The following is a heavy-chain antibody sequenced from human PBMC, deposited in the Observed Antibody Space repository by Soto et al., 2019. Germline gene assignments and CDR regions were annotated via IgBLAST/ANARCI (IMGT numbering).Heavy chain of an antibody. Sequence: VELLDSGGDLVQPGGSLRLSCAASGFTFSSYDMNWVRQDPGKGLEWVSAIGVYDNTYYADSVKGRFNISRDDSRNTVHLQLNILRVDDTAVYYCAKESTVGSPGDYFDSWGQGTLVTVSS. CDR2: IGVYDNT. D-gene: IGHD1-26*01. V-gene: IGHV3-23*01. CDR1: GFTFSSYD. CDR3: AKESTVGSPGDYFDS. J-gene: IGHJ4*02.